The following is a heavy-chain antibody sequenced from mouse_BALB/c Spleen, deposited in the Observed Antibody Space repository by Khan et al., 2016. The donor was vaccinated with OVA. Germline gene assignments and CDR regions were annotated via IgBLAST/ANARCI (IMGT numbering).Heavy chain of an antibody. V-gene: IGHV1S136*01. D-gene: IGHD2-14*01. CDR3: ARNYRYDVYFDS. CDR2: IYPFNDGT. Sequence: VQLQQSGPELVKPGASVKMSCMASGYTFTSSVIHWVRQKPGQGLDWIGYIYPFNDGTKYNEKFEGKASLTSDKSSSTAYMELSSLTSEDSAVYYCARNYRYDVYFDSWGQGTTLTVSS. J-gene: IGHJ2*01. CDR1: GYTFTSSV.